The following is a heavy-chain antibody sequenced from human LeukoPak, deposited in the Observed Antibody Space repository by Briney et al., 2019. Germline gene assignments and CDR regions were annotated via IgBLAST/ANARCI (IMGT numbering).Heavy chain of an antibody. CDR1: GGSISSYY. Sequence: PSETLSLTCTVSGGSISSYYWSWIRQPPGKGLEWIGYIYYSGSTNYNPSLKSRVTISVDTSKNQFSLKLSSVTAADTAVYYCARLKTGTEGAFDIWGQGTMVTVSS. CDR2: IYYSGST. D-gene: IGHD1-1*01. J-gene: IGHJ3*02. CDR3: ARLKTGTEGAFDI. V-gene: IGHV4-59*08.